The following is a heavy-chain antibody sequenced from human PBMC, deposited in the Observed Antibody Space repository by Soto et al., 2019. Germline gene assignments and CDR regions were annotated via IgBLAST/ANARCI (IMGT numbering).Heavy chain of an antibody. Sequence: GGSLRLSCAASGFNFGFFGMHWVRQAPGKGLEWVAFISGDGINTQYADSVRGRFTPSRDYSRKTMYLQMDSLRDEDTALYYCARGNLSFDFDSWGLGTLVTVSS. CDR1: GFNFGFFG. V-gene: IGHV3-30*03. D-gene: IGHD1-26*01. CDR2: ISGDGINT. CDR3: ARGNLSFDFDS. J-gene: IGHJ4*02.